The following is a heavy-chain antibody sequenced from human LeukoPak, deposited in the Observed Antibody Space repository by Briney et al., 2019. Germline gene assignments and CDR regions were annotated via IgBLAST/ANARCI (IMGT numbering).Heavy chain of an antibody. CDR2: MNPSSDYT. CDR3: ARVIAVAGTGYFDY. J-gene: IGHJ4*02. CDR1: GYTFTSYD. D-gene: IGHD6-19*01. Sequence: ASVKVSCKASGYTFTSYDINWVRQATGQGLEWMGWMNPSSDYTGYAQKFQGRVTITSNTSISTAYMELSSLKSEDTAVYYCARVIAVAGTGYFDYWGQGTLVTVSS. V-gene: IGHV1-8*03.